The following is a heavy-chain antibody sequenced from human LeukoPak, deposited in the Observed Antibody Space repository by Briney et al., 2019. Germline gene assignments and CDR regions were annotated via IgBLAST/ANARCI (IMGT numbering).Heavy chain of an antibody. CDR3: ARAGGSSWADY. Sequence: PGGSLRFSCAASGFTFSNNGMSGVGQAPGKGLKWVDNVKQDGTEKYYVDSVKGRFTISRDNDKNSLYLQMTSLRVEDTAVYYCARAGGSSWADYWGQGTLVTVSS. CDR2: VKQDGTEK. J-gene: IGHJ4*02. V-gene: IGHV3-7*01. CDR1: GFTFSNNG. D-gene: IGHD6-13*01.